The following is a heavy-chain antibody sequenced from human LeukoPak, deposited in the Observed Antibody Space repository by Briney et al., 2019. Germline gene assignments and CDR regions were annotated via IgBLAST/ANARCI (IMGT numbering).Heavy chain of an antibody. CDR3: AREKNVLLWFGEYRGHY. CDR1: GFTFSDYC. CDR2: ITSSGSTI. J-gene: IGHJ4*02. Sequence: PGGSLRLSCAASGFTFSDYCMSWIRQAPGKGLEWVSYITSSGSTIYYADSVKGRFTISRDNAKNSLYLQMNSLRAEDTAVYYCAREKNVLLWFGEYRGHYWGQGTLVTVSS. V-gene: IGHV3-11*01. D-gene: IGHD3-10*01.